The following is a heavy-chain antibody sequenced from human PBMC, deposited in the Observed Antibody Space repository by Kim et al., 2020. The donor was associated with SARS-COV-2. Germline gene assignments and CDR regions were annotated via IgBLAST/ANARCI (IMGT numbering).Heavy chain of an antibody. Sequence: SETLSLICTVSGGSISSYYWSWIRQPPGKGLEWIGYIYYSGSTNYNPPLKSRVTISVDTSKNQFSLKLSSVTAADTAVYYCARDGMGTIPSHSSSPYEAFDIWGQGTMVTVSS. CDR2: IYYSGST. V-gene: IGHV4-59*01. CDR1: GGSISSYY. J-gene: IGHJ3*02. D-gene: IGHD6-13*01. CDR3: ARDGMGTIPSHSSSPYEAFDI.